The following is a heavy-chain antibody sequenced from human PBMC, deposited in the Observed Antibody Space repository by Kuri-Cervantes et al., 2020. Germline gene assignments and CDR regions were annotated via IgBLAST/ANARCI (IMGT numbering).Heavy chain of an antibody. CDR1: GFTFSGSA. Sequence: GGSLRLSCAASGFTFSGSAMHWVRQASGKGLEWVGRIRSKANSYATAYAASVKGRFTISRDDSKNTAYLQMNSLRAEDTAVYYCARGLIIAVAEYYFDYWGQGTLVTVSS. V-gene: IGHV3-73*01. J-gene: IGHJ4*02. CDR2: IRSKANSYAT. CDR3: ARGLIIAVAEYYFDY. D-gene: IGHD6-19*01.